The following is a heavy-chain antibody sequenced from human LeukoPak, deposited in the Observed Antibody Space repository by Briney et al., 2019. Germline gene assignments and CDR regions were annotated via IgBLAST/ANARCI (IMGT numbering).Heavy chain of an antibody. CDR3: ARGGPGSGYHYYLDY. D-gene: IGHD3-22*01. V-gene: IGHV4-59*01. CDR2: ISYSGST. Sequence: PSETLPLTCTVSGGSISSYYWSWIRQPPGKGLEWIGFISYSGSTTYNPSLKSRVTISLDTSKNQFSLNLSSVTGADTAVYHCARGGPGSGYHYYLDYRGQGTLVTVSS. CDR1: GGSISSYY. J-gene: IGHJ4*02.